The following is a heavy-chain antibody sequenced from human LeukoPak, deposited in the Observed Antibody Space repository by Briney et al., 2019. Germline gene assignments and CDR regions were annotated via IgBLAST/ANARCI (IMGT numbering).Heavy chain of an antibody. J-gene: IGHJ5*02. CDR2: IFPIFGTT. Sequence: SVKVSCEASGGTFSTYAFNWVRQVAGQGLEWMGGIFPIFGTTKYAQNFQGRLTITADESTISVYMELHNLRSEDTALYYCARKVPNDSSGYYYRGQFDPWGQGTLVTVSS. CDR3: ARKVPNDSSGYYYRGQFDP. D-gene: IGHD3-22*01. V-gene: IGHV1-69*13. CDR1: GGTFSTYA.